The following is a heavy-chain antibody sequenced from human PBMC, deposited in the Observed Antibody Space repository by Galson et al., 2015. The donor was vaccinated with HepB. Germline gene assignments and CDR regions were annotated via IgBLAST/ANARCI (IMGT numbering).Heavy chain of an antibody. J-gene: IGHJ4*02. CDR1: GFTFSNAW. CDR2: IKSKTDGGTT. Sequence: SLRLSCAASGFTFSNAWMNWVRQAPGKGLEWVGHIKSKTDGGTTDYAAPVKGRFTISRDDSKNTLYLQMNSLKTEDTAVYYCTTDPFHMTYWGQGTLVTVSS. V-gene: IGHV3-15*07. CDR3: TTDPFHMTY.